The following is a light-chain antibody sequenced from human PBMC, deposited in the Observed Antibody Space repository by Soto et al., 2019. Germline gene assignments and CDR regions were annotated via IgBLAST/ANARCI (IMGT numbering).Light chain of an antibody. CDR1: QSISNY. V-gene: IGKV3-11*01. J-gene: IGKJ5*01. Sequence: EIVLTQSPATLSWSPGERATLSCRASQSISNYLAWYQQKPGQAPRLLIYAASIRATGIPARFSGSGSGTDFTLTISSLEPEDFAVYFRQQRSNWPTFGQGTRLENK. CDR2: AAS. CDR3: QQRSNWPT.